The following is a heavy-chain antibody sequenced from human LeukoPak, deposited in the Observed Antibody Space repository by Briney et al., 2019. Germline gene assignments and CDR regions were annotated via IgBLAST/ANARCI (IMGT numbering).Heavy chain of an antibody. J-gene: IGHJ6*03. D-gene: IGHD2-15*01. Sequence: GGSLRLSCAASGFTFSSYGMHWVRQAPGKGLEWVAVISYDGSNKYYADSVKGRFTISRDNSKNTLYLQMNSLRAEDTAVYYCARGGSSWTNYYYYYMDVWGKGTTVTVSS. CDR1: GFTFSSYG. V-gene: IGHV3-30*03. CDR2: ISYDGSNK. CDR3: ARGGSSWTNYYYYYMDV.